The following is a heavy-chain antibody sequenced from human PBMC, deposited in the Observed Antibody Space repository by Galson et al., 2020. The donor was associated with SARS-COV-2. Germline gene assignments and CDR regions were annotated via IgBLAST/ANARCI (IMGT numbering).Heavy chain of an antibody. CDR1: GGSISSGGDY. V-gene: IGHV4-31*03. D-gene: IGHD6-13*01. CDR3: AREGMEQLLPLYGMDV. J-gene: IGHJ6*02. Sequence: SETLSLTCTVSGGSISSGGDYWSWIRQHPGQGREWIGYIYYSGSTYYNPSLKSRVTISVDTSKNHFSLQLSSVTAADTAVYYCAREGMEQLLPLYGMDVWGQGTTVTVSS. CDR2: IYYSGST.